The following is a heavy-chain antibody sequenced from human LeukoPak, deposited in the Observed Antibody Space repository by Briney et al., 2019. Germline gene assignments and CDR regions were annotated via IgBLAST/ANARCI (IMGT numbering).Heavy chain of an antibody. CDR3: ARVGVGCSSTSCWVYYGMDV. Sequence: GGSLGLSCAASGFAFSSYAMHWVRQAPGKGLEWVAVISYDGSNKYYADSVKGRFTISRDNSKNTLYLQMNSLRAEDTAVYYCARVGVGCSSTSCWVYYGMDVWGQGTTVTVSS. J-gene: IGHJ6*02. CDR2: ISYDGSNK. CDR1: GFAFSSYA. D-gene: IGHD2-2*01. V-gene: IGHV3-30-3*01.